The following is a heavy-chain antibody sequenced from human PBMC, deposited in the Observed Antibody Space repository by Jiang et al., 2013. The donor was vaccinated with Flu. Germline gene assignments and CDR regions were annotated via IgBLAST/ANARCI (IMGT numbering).Heavy chain of an antibody. CDR1: GGSISSGDYY. CDR2: IYYSGST. J-gene: IGHJ6*02. Sequence: PGLVKPSETLSLTCTVSGGSISSGDYYWSWIRQPPGKGLEWIGYIYYSGSTYYNPSLKSRVTISVDTSKNQFSLKLSSVTAADTAVYYCARGRYCSSTSCYLYYYYGMDVWGQGTTVTVSS. D-gene: IGHD2-2*01. CDR3: ARGRYCSSTSCYLYYYYGMDV. V-gene: IGHV4-30-4*01.